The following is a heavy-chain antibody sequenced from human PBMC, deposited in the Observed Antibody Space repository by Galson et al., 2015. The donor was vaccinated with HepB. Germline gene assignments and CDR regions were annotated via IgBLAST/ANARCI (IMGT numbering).Heavy chain of an antibody. Sequence: SVKVSCKASGYTFTGHYMHWVRQAPGQGLEWMGWINPNSGGTNYAQKFQGRVTMTRDTSISTAYMELSRLRSDDTAVYYCARALDPISSGWYRGDAFDIWGQGTMVTVSS. V-gene: IGHV1-2*02. CDR1: GYTFTGHY. D-gene: IGHD6-19*01. CDR3: ARALDPISSGWYRGDAFDI. J-gene: IGHJ3*02. CDR2: INPNSGGT.